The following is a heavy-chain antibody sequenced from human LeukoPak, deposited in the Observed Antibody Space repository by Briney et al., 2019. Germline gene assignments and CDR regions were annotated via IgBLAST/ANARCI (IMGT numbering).Heavy chain of an antibody. CDR2: ISGSGGST. CDR1: GFTFASYG. Sequence: GGSLRLSCAAPGFTFASYGMSWVRQAPGKGLEWVSAISGSGGSTYYADSVKGRFTISRDNSKNTLYLQMNSLRAEDTAVYYCAKYGVAGNYFDYWGQGTLVTVSS. CDR3: AKYGVAGNYFDY. V-gene: IGHV3-23*01. J-gene: IGHJ4*02. D-gene: IGHD6-19*01.